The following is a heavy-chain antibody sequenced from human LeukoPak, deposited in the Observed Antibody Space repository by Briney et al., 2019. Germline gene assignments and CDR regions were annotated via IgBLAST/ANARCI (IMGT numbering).Heavy chain of an antibody. D-gene: IGHD3-10*01. CDR2: MNPNSGNT. Sequence: ASVKVSCKASGGTFSSYAISWVRQAPGQGLEWMGWMNPNSGNTGYAQKFQGRVTMTRNTSISTAYMELSSLRSEDTAVYYCARGRVRWDYYGMDVWGQGTTVTVSS. V-gene: IGHV1-8*02. J-gene: IGHJ6*02. CDR3: ARGRVRWDYYGMDV. CDR1: GGTFSSYA.